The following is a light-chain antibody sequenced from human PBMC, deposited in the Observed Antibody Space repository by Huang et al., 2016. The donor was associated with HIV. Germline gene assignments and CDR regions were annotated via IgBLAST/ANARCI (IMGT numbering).Light chain of an antibody. V-gene: IGKV3-15*01. J-gene: IGKJ1*01. CDR2: GAS. CDR3: QQYNNWRT. CDR1: QTISSD. Sequence: EIVMTQSPATLSVSPGERATLSCRASQTISSDLAWYQQKTGPAPRLLIYGASTRATGIPARFSGSGSGTDFTLTINNVQSEDFALYYCQQYNNWRTFGQGTKV.